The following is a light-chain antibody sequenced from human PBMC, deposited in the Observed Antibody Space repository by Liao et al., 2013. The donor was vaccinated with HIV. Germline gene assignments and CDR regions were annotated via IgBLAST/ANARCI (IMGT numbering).Light chain of an antibody. V-gene: IGLV3-21*02. CDR2: YNN. CDR1: ALPKQY. J-gene: IGLJ2*01. CDR3: QVWGSGSDPVV. Sequence: SYELTQPPSVSVSPGQTARITCSGDALPKQYAYWYQQKPGQAPILVIYYNNDRPSGIPERFSGSNSGNTATLIISRVEAGDEADYYCQVWGSGSDPVVFGGGTRLTVL.